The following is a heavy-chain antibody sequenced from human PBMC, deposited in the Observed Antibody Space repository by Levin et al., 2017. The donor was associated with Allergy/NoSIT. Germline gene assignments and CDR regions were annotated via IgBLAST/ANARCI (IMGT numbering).Heavy chain of an antibody. CDR3: ARVPRSDGTPYNFDY. CDR1: GVSISSSNW. D-gene: IGHD5-24*01. CDR2: IHPDGDT. V-gene: IGHV4-4*02. J-gene: IGHJ4*02. Sequence: SCAVSGVSISSSNWWSWVRQPPGKGLEWIGEIHPDGDTHYNPSLKSRVTISVDMPKNQFSLDLSSVTAADTAVYYCARVPRSDGTPYNFDYWGQGTLVTVSS.